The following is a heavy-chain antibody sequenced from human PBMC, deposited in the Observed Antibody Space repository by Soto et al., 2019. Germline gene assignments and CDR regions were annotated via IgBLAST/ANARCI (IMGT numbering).Heavy chain of an antibody. CDR1: GFNFSDYY. CDR3: ARDHYDILTGSGWFDP. V-gene: IGHV3-11*06. CDR2: ISSSSTYT. Sequence: QMQVVELGGGLVKPGGSLRLSCAASGFNFSDYYMSWLRQAPGKGPEWLSYISSSSTYTNYADSVQGRFTISRDNAKNSLYLQMNDLRAGDTAVYYCARDHYDILTGSGWFDPWGQGTLVTVSS. D-gene: IGHD3-9*01. J-gene: IGHJ5*02.